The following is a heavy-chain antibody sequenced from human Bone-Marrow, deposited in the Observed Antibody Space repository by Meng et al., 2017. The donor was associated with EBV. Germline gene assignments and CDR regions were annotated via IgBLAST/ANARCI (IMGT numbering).Heavy chain of an antibody. CDR2: LIPMSDAP. CDR1: GGTFRSDA. J-gene: IGHJ4*02. D-gene: IGHD3-10*01. V-gene: IGHV1-69*01. Sequence: QGQGGQSGAEVKKPGSWGKFSCRPSGGTFRSDAVSWVRQAPGQGLEWMGGLIPMSDAPHYAQKFQGRVTITADESTSTHYMDLSGLRSDDTALYYCASESGRGFTPDYWGQGTLVTVSS. CDR3: ASESGRGFTPDY.